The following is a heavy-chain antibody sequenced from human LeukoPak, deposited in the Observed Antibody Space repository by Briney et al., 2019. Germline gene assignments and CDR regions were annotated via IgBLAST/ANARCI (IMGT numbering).Heavy chain of an antibody. CDR2: MNPNSGNT. CDR1: GYTFTSYD. Sequence: ASVKVSCKASGYTFTSYDINWVRQATGQGLEWMGWMNPNSGNTGYAQKFQGRVTMTRNTSISTAYMELSSLRSEDTAAYYCARGRGIAAAGDFDYWGQGTLVTVSS. V-gene: IGHV1-8*01. J-gene: IGHJ4*02. CDR3: ARGRGIAAAGDFDY. D-gene: IGHD6-13*01.